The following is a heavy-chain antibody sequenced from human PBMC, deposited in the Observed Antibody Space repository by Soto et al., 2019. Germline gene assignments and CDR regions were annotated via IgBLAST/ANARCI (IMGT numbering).Heavy chain of an antibody. V-gene: IGHV5-10-1*01. Sequence: PGESLKISCKGSGYSFAGYWITWVRQKPGKGLEWMGRIDPSNSQTYYSPSFRGHVTISATKSITTVFLQWSSLRASDTAMYYCARQIYDSDTGPNFQYYFDSWGQGTPVTVSS. D-gene: IGHD3-22*01. J-gene: IGHJ4*02. CDR1: GYSFAGYW. CDR3: ARQIYDSDTGPNFQYYFDS. CDR2: IDPSNSQT.